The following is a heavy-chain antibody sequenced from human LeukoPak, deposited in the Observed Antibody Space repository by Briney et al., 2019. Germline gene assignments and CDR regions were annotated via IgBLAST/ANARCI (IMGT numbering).Heavy chain of an antibody. J-gene: IGHJ4*02. CDR1: GGSFSSGGYY. Sequence: SQTLSLPCTVSGGSFSSGGYYWSWIRQHPGKGLEWIGYIYYSRSTYYNPSLKRRVTISVDTSKNQFSLKLSSVTAADTAVYYCASGAATYYFDYWGQGTLVTVSS. CDR3: ASGAATYYFDY. V-gene: IGHV4-31*03. CDR2: IYYSRST. D-gene: IGHD2-15*01.